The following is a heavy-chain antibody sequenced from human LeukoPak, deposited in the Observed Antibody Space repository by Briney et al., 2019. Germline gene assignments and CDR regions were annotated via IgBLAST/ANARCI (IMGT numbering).Heavy chain of an antibody. CDR1: GGSISSYY. J-gene: IGHJ3*02. CDR2: IYYSGST. Sequence: PSETLSLTCTVSGGSISSYYWGWIRQPPGKGLEWIGSIYYSGSTYYNPSLKSRVTISVDTSKNQFSLKLSSVTAADTAVYYCASRISMVRGVLDAFDIWGQGTTVTVSS. V-gene: IGHV4-39*01. CDR3: ASRISMVRGVLDAFDI. D-gene: IGHD3-10*01.